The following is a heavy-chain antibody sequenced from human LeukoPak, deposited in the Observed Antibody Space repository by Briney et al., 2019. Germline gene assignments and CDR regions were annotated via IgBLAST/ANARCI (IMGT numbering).Heavy chain of an antibody. D-gene: IGHD1-26*01. CDR2: LYSDDSA. Sequence: GGSLRLSCVASGFSISSGYMTWARQAPEKALEWVSLLYSDDSAYYPDSVKGRFTISRDNSKSTLHLQMDTLRTEDTAMYYCARDPWQGSTTLHWGQGIMVTVSS. CDR3: ARDPWQGSTTLH. J-gene: IGHJ4*02. CDR1: GFSISSGY. V-gene: IGHV3-53*05.